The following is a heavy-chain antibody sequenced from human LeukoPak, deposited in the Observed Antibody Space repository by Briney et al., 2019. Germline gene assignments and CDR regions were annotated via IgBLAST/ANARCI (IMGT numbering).Heavy chain of an antibody. CDR2: IYGSGIT. CDR3: ARLKFYDSTGYSPGYYMDV. Sequence: SETLSPTCTVSGGSIISNYWSWIRQSAGTGLEWIGRIYGSGITDYNPSLKSRVTMSLDTSRKQFSLRLTSVTAADTAVYYCARLKFYDSTGYSPGYYMDVWGQGTTVSVFS. D-gene: IGHD3-22*01. V-gene: IGHV4-4*07. CDR1: GGSIISNY. J-gene: IGHJ6*03.